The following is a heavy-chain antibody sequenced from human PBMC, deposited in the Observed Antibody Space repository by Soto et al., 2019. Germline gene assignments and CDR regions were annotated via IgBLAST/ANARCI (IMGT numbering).Heavy chain of an antibody. CDR2: MNPNSGNT. CDR3: ARGNSSSWHYYYYYYMDV. J-gene: IGHJ6*03. D-gene: IGHD6-13*01. Sequence: ASVKVSCKASGYTFTSYDTNWVRQATGQGLEWMGWMNPNSGNTGYAQKFQGRVTMTRNTSISTAYMELSSLRSEDTAVYYCARGNSSSWHYYYYYYMDVWGKGTTVTVSS. V-gene: IGHV1-8*01. CDR1: GYTFTSYD.